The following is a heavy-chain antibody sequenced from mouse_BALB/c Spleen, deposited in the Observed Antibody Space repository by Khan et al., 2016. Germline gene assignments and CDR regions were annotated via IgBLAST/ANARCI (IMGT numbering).Heavy chain of an antibody. CDR2: ISYDGIN. V-gene: IGHV3-6*02. Sequence: EVQLQESGPGLVKPSQSLSLTCSVTGYSITSGYYWNWIRQFPGNKLEWMGYISYDGINNYNPSLENRISVTRDTSKHQFFLKLISVTTEDTATYYDAIGGYYGSSSNWYFDVWGAGITVTVSS. CDR1: GYSITSGYY. CDR3: AIGGYYGSSSNWYFDV. J-gene: IGHJ1*01. D-gene: IGHD1-1*01.